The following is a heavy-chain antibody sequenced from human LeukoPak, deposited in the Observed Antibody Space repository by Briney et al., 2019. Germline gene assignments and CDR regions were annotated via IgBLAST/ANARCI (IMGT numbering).Heavy chain of an antibody. CDR2: IYYSGST. Sequence: PSETLSLTCTVSGGSISSYYWSWIRQPPGKGLEWIGYIYYSGSTNYNPSLKSRVTISVDTSKNQFSLKLSSVTAADTAVYYCARHYSSGWSDVFDIWGQGTMVTVSS. CDR3: ARHYSSGWSDVFDI. CDR1: GGSISSYY. V-gene: IGHV4-59*08. J-gene: IGHJ3*02. D-gene: IGHD6-19*01.